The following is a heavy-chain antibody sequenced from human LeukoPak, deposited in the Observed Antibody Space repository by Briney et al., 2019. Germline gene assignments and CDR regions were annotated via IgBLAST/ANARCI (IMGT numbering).Heavy chain of an antibody. J-gene: IGHJ4*02. Sequence: SETLSLTCTVSSGSFSSGSYYWSWIRQPPGRGLEWIGYIDYSGSTNYNPSLKSRVTISVDTSKNQFSLKLSSVTAADTAVYYCARDQNEYYYDSSGYSLWGQGTLVTISS. CDR1: SGSFSSGSYY. D-gene: IGHD3-22*01. CDR3: ARDQNEYYYDSSGYSL. CDR2: IDYSGST. V-gene: IGHV4-61*01.